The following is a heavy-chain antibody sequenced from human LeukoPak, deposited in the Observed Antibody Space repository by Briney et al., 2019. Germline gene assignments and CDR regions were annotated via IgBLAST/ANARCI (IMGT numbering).Heavy chain of an antibody. CDR2: IRYDGSNK. CDR3: HSSGYYGFDY. V-gene: IGHV3-30*02. CDR1: GFTFSSYG. D-gene: IGHD3-22*01. J-gene: IGHJ4*02. Sequence: PGGSLRLSCAAAGFTFSSYGMHWVRQAQGKGLEWVAFIRYDGSNKYYADSVKGRFTISKDNSKNTLYLQMNSLRAEDTAVYYGHSSGYYGFDYWGQGTLVTVSS.